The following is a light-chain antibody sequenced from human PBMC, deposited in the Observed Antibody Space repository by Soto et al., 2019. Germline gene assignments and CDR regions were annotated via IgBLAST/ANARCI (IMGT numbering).Light chain of an antibody. CDR3: QQSFSTLGWT. Sequence: DIQMTQSPSSLSASVGDRVTITCRAGQSISTYLNWYQQKSGKAPTLLISAASSLQSGVPSRFSGSGSGTDFTLTISSLQPEDFATYYCQQSFSTLGWTFGQGTKVEIK. CDR1: QSISTY. J-gene: IGKJ1*01. CDR2: AAS. V-gene: IGKV1-39*01.